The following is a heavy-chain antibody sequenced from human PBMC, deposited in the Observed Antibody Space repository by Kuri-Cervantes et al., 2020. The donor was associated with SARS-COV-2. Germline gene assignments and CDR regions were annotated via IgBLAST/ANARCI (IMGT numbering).Heavy chain of an antibody. V-gene: IGHV4-39*01. CDR2: SHYGETT. J-gene: IGHJ3*01. CDR3: ARWPPGSYRPHDAFDV. CDR1: GGSISNTSYY. Sequence: SETLSLTCTVSGGSISNTSYYWSWIRQSPGKGLEWIGHSHYGETTYYNPSLKSRATISVDTSKNQFSLKLNSVTAADTAVYSCARWPPGSYRPHDAFDVWGQGTMVTVSS. D-gene: IGHD1-26*01.